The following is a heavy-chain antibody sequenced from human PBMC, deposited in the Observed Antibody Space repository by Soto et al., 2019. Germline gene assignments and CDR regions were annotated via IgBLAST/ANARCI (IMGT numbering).Heavy chain of an antibody. V-gene: IGHV3-7*01. CDR2: IKEDGSEK. J-gene: IGHJ5*02. CDR3: ARDIGHRVGYTANEP. Sequence: EVQLVESGGGLVQPGGSLRLSCAASGLTFSNYYMTWVRQAPGKGLEWVANIKEDGSEKYYGDSVRGRFTISRDNAKNSLYLQMNGLRAEDTAVYYCARDIGHRVGYTANEPWGQGTLVTVSS. D-gene: IGHD1-1*01. CDR1: GLTFSNYY.